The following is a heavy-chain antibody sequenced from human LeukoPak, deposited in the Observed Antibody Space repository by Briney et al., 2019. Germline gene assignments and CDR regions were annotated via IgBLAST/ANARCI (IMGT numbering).Heavy chain of an antibody. CDR1: GYTFTSYD. D-gene: IGHD6-6*01. J-gene: IGHJ5*02. V-gene: IGHV1-8*03. Sequence: GASVKVSCKASGYTFTSYDINWVRQATGQGLEWMGRMNPNSGNTGYAQRFQGRVTVTRNTSISTAYMELSSLRSEDTAVYYCARQVSSIAARRVGFDPWGQGTLVTVSS. CDR3: ARQVSSIAARRVGFDP. CDR2: MNPNSGNT.